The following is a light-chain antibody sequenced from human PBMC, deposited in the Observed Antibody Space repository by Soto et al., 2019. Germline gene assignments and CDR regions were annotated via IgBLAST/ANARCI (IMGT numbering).Light chain of an antibody. CDR1: QSISNY. CDR3: QQSYSTPLT. V-gene: IGKV1-39*01. J-gene: IGKJ3*01. Sequence: DIQMTQSPSSLSASVGDRVTITCRASQSISNYLNWYQQKPGKAPKLLIYAASSLQGDVPSRFSGSGSGTDFTVTSSSLQPDDFATYYCQQSYSTPLTFGPGTKVDIK. CDR2: AAS.